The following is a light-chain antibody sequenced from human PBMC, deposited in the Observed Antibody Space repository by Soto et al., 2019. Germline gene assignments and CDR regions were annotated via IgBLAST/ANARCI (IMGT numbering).Light chain of an antibody. Sequence: EIVLTQSPGTLSLSPGERATLSCRASQVVSTSYLAWYYQKPGQAPRLLIYATSRRATDIPDRFSGSGSGTDFTLTISRLEPEDFAVYYCQQYGSSPITFGQGTRLEIK. J-gene: IGKJ5*01. V-gene: IGKV3-20*01. CDR2: ATS. CDR1: QVVSTSY. CDR3: QQYGSSPIT.